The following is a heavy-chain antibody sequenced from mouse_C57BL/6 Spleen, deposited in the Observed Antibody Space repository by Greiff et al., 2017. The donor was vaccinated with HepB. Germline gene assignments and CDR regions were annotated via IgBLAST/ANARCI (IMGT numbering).Heavy chain of an antibody. V-gene: IGHV1-82*01. J-gene: IGHJ4*01. CDR2: IYPGDGDT. CDR1: GYAFSSSW. D-gene: IGHD2-4*01. Sequence: QVQLKHSGPELVKPGASVKISCKASGYAFSSSWMNWVKQRPGKGLEWIGRIYPGDGDTNYNGKFKGKATLTADKSSSTAYMQLSSLTSEDSAVYFCARGDDDAYYAMDYWGQGTSVTVSS. CDR3: ARGDDDAYYAMDY.